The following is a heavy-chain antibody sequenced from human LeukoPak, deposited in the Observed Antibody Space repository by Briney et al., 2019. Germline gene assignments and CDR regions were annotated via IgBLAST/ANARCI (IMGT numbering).Heavy chain of an antibody. CDR1: GLTFSSYD. Sequence: PGGSLRLSCAASGLTFSSYDMNWVRQAPGKGLEWVSGISGSGGGTYYADSVKGRFTISRDNSENTLYLQMNSLRAEDTAVYYCAKIASYCGGDCFSPHPDDYWGQGTLVTVSS. V-gene: IGHV3-23*01. CDR3: AKIASYCGGDCFSPHPDDY. CDR2: ISGSGGGT. J-gene: IGHJ4*02. D-gene: IGHD2-21*01.